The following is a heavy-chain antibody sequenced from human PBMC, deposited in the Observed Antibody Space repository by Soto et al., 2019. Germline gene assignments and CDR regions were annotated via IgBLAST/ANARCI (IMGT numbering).Heavy chain of an antibody. CDR1: GYTFTSSD. CDR2: MNPNSGNT. J-gene: IGHJ6*03. CDR3: ARGQKITIFGVVIIPVDYYYYMDV. V-gene: IGHV1-8*01. Sequence: ASVKVSCKASGYTFTSSDINWVRQATGQGLEWMGWMNPNSGNTGFAQKYQGRVTITRNTSISTAYMELSSLRPEDTAVYYCARGQKITIFGVVIIPVDYYYYMDVWG. D-gene: IGHD3-3*01.